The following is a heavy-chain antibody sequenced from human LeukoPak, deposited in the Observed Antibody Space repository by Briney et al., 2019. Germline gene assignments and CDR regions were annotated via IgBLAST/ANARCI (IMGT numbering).Heavy chain of an antibody. D-gene: IGHD2-15*01. CDR1: GHTFTSNY. J-gene: IGHJ6*03. Sequence: ASVKVSCKAFGHTFTSNYMHWVRQAPGQGPEWMGVISPSGGSTTYAQKFQGRVTLTRDMSTSTDYLELSSLRSEDTAVYYCARDLRMGYSAHYYMDVWGKGTTVTISS. CDR2: ISPSGGST. CDR3: ARDLRMGYSAHYYMDV. V-gene: IGHV1-46*01.